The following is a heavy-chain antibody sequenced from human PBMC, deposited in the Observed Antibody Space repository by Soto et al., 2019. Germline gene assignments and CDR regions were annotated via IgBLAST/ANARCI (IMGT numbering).Heavy chain of an antibody. CDR3: ARGYRENCFYAMDV. CDR2: IIPMFGIG. Sequence: QVQLVQSEAEVKMPGSSVRVSCKASGGSFSKYGISWVRQAPGQGLEWMGGIIPMFGIGNYAEKFLGRVTITADESTSTSHMELSSLRAEYTAVYFCARGYRENCFYAMDVWGQGTTVTVSS. D-gene: IGHD1-26*01. V-gene: IGHV1-69*01. J-gene: IGHJ6*02. CDR1: GGSFSKYG.